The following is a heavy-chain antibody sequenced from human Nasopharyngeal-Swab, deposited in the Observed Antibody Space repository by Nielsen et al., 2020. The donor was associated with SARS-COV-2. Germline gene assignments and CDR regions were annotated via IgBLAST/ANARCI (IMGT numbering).Heavy chain of an antibody. J-gene: IGHJ4*02. D-gene: IGHD3-22*01. CDR1: GGSISSYY. CDR3: ARGADSSGYSMYYFDY. V-gene: IGHV4-59*01. Sequence: SETLSLTCTVSGGSISSYYWSWIRQPPGKGLEWIGYIYYSGSTNYNPSLKSRVTISVDTSKNQFSLKLSSVTAADMAVYYCARGADSSGYSMYYFDYWGQGTLVTVSS. CDR2: IYYSGST.